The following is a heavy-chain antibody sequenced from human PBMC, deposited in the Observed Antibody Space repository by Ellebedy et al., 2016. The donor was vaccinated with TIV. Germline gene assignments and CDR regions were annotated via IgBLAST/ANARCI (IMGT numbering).Heavy chain of an antibody. CDR3: ARAGGSSWYEAYFQH. Sequence: PGGSLRLSCAASGFTFSYYAMHWVRQAPGKGLEYVSAINSKGGSTYYANSVKGRFTISRDNSKNTLYLQMGSLRANEMAVYYCARAGGSSWYEAYFQHWGQGTLVTVS. V-gene: IGHV3-64*01. J-gene: IGHJ1*01. CDR1: GFTFSYYA. CDR2: INSKGGST. D-gene: IGHD6-13*01.